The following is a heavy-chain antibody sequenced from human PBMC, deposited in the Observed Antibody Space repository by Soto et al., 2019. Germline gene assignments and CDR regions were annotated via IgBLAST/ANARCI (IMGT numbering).Heavy chain of an antibody. V-gene: IGHV3-53*01. CDR1: GFTVSSNY. Sequence: GGSLRLSCAASGFTVSSNYMIWVRQAPGKGLEWVSVIYSGGSTYYADSVKGRFTISRDNSKNTLYLQMNSLRAEDTAVYYCARSSNSIAAAGTGFDYWGQGTLVNVSS. J-gene: IGHJ4*02. CDR2: IYSGGST. CDR3: ARSSNSIAAAGTGFDY. D-gene: IGHD6-13*01.